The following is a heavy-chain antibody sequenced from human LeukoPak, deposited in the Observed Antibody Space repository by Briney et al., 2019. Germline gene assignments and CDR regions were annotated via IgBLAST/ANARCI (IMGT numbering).Heavy chain of an antibody. Sequence: SETLSLTCTVSGGSISSYYWSWNRQPPGKGLEWIGYIYYSGSTNYNPSLKSRVTISVDTSKNQFSLKLSSVTAADTAVYYCARVRDSSFDYWGQGTLVTVSS. D-gene: IGHD6-13*01. J-gene: IGHJ4*02. CDR3: ARVRDSSFDY. CDR2: IYYSGST. CDR1: GGSISSYY. V-gene: IGHV4-59*01.